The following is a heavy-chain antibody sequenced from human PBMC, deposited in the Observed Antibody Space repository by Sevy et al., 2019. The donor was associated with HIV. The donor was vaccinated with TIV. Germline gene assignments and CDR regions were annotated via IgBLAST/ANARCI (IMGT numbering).Heavy chain of an antibody. CDR1: GFTFSSYG. D-gene: IGHD3-16*02. CDR3: AKDLRSITFGGVIVYCYYYGMDV. CDR2: ISYDGSNK. Sequence: GGSLRLSCAASGFTFSSYGMHWVRQAPGKGLEWVAVISYDGSNKYYADSVKGRFTISRDNSKNTLYLQMNSLRAEDTAVYYCAKDLRSITFGGVIVYCYYYGMDVWGQGTTVTVSS. J-gene: IGHJ6*02. V-gene: IGHV3-30*18.